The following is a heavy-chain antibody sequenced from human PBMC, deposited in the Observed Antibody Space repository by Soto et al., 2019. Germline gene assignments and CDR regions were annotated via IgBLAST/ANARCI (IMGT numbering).Heavy chain of an antibody. V-gene: IGHV3-23*01. CDR3: ADGGEWAFNFDY. CDR1: GFTFRNYA. Sequence: GGSLRLSCTASGFTFRNYAMIWVRQAPGKGLQWVSGISDGGAVIFHADSVRGRLTISRDNSKNTLYLQMNSLRVEDTAIYYCADGGEWAFNFDYWGQGTLVTVSS. J-gene: IGHJ4*02. CDR2: ISDGGAVI. D-gene: IGHD3-10*01.